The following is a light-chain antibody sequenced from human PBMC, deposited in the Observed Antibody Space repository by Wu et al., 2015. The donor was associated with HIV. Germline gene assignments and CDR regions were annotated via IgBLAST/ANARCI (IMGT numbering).Light chain of an antibody. V-gene: IGKV3-11*01. Sequence: EIVLTQSPATLSLSPGERATLSCRASQSVGNYLAWYQQRPGQAPRLLIYDSSNRATGIPARFRGSGSGTDFTLSISSLEPEDFAVYYCQQYGSSRTFGGGTKVEIK. CDR3: QQYGSSRT. CDR1: QSVGNY. J-gene: IGKJ4*01. CDR2: DSS.